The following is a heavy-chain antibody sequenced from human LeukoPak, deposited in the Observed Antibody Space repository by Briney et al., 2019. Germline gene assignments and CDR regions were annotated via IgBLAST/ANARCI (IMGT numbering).Heavy chain of an antibody. D-gene: IGHD6-6*01. V-gene: IGHV5-51*01. CDR1: GYSFTNYW. J-gene: IGHJ4*02. CDR2: ISPGSSDT. Sequence: KTGESLKISCKGSGYSFTNYWIGWVRQMPGKGLEWMGIISPGSSDTSYSPSFQGQVTISADKSISTAYLQWSSLKASDTAMYYCARQGTSSSAFDCWSQGTLVTVSS. CDR3: ARQGTSSSAFDC.